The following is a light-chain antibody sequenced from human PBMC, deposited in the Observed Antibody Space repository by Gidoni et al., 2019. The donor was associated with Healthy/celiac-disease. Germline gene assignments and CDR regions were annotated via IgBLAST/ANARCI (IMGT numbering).Light chain of an antibody. CDR2: DAS. Sequence: EIVLTQSPATLSLSPGERATLSCRASQSVSSYLAWSQQKPGQAPRLLIYDASNRATGIPARFSGSGSVTDFTLTISSLEPEYFAVYYCQQRSNWPQITFGQGTRLEIK. V-gene: IGKV3-11*01. J-gene: IGKJ5*01. CDR3: QQRSNWPQIT. CDR1: QSVSSY.